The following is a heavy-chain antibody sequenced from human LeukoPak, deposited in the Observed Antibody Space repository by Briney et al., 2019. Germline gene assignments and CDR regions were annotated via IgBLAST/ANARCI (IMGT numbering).Heavy chain of an antibody. D-gene: IGHD3-10*01. V-gene: IGHV1-8*01. CDR1: GYTFTSYD. CDR3: AAIWFGHLFYGMDV. Sequence: ASVKVSCKASGYTFTSYDINWVRQATGQGLEWMGWMNPNSGNTGYAQKFQGRVTMTRNTSISTAYMELSSLRSEDTAVYYCAAIWFGHLFYGMDVWGQGTTVTVSS. J-gene: IGHJ6*02. CDR2: MNPNSGNT.